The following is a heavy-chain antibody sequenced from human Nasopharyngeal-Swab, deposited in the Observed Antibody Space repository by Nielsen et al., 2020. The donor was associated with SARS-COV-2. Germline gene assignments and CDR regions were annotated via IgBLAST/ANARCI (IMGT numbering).Heavy chain of an antibody. CDR1: GFTFSNYG. J-gene: IGHJ4*02. CDR3: AAAPSGDYGGY. D-gene: IGHD4-23*01. CDR2: IWYDGSNK. Sequence: GGSLRLPLVASGFTFSNYGMPRVPPAPGKGLEWVAVIWYDGSNKYYADSVKGRFTISRDNSKNTVYLQMNSLRAEDTAVYYCAAAPSGDYGGYWGQGTLVTVSS. V-gene: IGHV3-33*01.